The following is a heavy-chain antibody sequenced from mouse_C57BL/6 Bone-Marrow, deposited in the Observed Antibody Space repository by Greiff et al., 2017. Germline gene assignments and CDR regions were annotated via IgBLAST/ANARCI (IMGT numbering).Heavy chain of an antibody. CDR2: IDPENGDT. J-gene: IGHJ3*01. CDR1: GFNIKDDY. D-gene: IGHD1-1*01. Sequence: VQLKQSGAELVRPGASVKLSCTASGFNIKDDYMHWVKQRPEQGLEWIGWIDPENGDTEYASKFQGKATITADTSSNTAYLQLSSLTSEDTAVYYCSTTTTVVGTEGLAYWGQGTLVTVSA. V-gene: IGHV14-4*01. CDR3: STTTTVVGTEGLAY.